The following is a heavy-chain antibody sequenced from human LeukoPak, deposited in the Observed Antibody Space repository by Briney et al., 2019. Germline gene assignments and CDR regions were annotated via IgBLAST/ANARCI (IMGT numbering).Heavy chain of an antibody. CDR3: AHFWDYYYMDV. CDR2: IKQDGSEK. CDR1: GFTFSSYW. J-gene: IGHJ6*03. D-gene: IGHD3-16*01. V-gene: IGHV3-7*01. Sequence: QSGGSLRLSCAASGFTFSSYWMSWVRQAPGKGLEWVANIKQDGSEKYYVDSVKGRFTISRDNAKNSLYLQMNSLRAEDTAVYYCAHFWDYYYMDVWGKGTTVTVSS.